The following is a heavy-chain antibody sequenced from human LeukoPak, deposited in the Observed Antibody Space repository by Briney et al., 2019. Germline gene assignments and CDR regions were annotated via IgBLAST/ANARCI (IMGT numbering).Heavy chain of an antibody. CDR2: INTDGSLM. CDR1: GFTFSTYW. V-gene: IGHV3-74*01. CDR3: ARIIVGVTGIDY. J-gene: IGHJ4*02. D-gene: IGHD1-26*01. Sequence: GGSLRLSCAVSGFTFSTYWMHWVRQAPGKGLVWVSRINTDGSLMNYADSVKGRFTMSRDNAKNTLYLQMSSLRAEDTAVYYCARIIVGVTGIDYWGQGTLVTVSS.